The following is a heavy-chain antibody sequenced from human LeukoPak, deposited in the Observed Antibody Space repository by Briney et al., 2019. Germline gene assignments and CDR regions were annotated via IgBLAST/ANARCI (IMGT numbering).Heavy chain of an antibody. CDR1: GGSFSGYY. J-gene: IGHJ5*02. CDR2: IYTSGNT. V-gene: IGHV4-4*07. Sequence: PSETLSLTCAVSGGSFSGYYWSWIRQPAGKGLEWIGRIYTSGNTNYNPSLKSRVTMSVDTSKNQFSLKLNSVTAADTAVYYCAREAFITMVRGMFDPWGQGTLVTVSS. CDR3: AREAFITMVRGMFDP. D-gene: IGHD3-10*01.